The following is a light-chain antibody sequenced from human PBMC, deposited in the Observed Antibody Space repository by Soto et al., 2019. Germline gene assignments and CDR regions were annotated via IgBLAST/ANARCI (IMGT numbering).Light chain of an antibody. CDR3: QQYNNWPPWT. Sequence: EIVMTQSPATLSVSPGERVTLSCRASQSVSSNIAWYQQKPGQAPRLLIYDASTRATGIPVRFSGSGSGTAFTLTISSLQSEDFAVYYCQQYNNWPPWTFGQGTKVEIK. J-gene: IGKJ1*01. CDR2: DAS. V-gene: IGKV3-15*01. CDR1: QSVSSN.